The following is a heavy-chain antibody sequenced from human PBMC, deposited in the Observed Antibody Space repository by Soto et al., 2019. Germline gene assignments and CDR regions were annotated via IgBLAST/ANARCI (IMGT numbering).Heavy chain of an antibody. CDR2: IYPGDSNT. V-gene: IGHV5-51*01. Sequence: GESLKISRECSGYTFTTYWIAWVRQMPWKCLEWMGIIYPGDSNTRYSPSFQGQVTISADTYTNTAYLQWSSLQASDSAMYYCAKLKNNGGAPFDFWAQGPLVTVSS. CDR3: AKLKNNGGAPFDF. D-gene: IGHD7-27*01. CDR1: GYTFTTYW. J-gene: IGHJ4*02.